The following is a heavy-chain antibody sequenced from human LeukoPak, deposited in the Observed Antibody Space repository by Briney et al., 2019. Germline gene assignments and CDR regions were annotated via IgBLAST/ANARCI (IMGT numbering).Heavy chain of an antibody. CDR1: GFTFNNYG. Sequence: GGSLRLSCAASGFTFNNYGMSWVRQAPGKGLEWVSAISGTGGSTYYADAVKGRFTISRDNSKNTLCLQMNNMRAEDTAVYYCAKRGGSGNYYRAFDNWGQGTLVTVSS. D-gene: IGHD3-10*01. CDR3: AKRGGSGNYYRAFDN. V-gene: IGHV3-23*01. J-gene: IGHJ4*02. CDR2: ISGTGGST.